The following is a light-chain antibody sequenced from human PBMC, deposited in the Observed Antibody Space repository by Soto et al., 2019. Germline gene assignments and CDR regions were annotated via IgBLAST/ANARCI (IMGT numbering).Light chain of an antibody. Sequence: QSALTQPASVSGSPGQSITISCTGTSSDVGANIFVSWYQQHPGKVPKLMIYTVSSRPSGVSQRVSGSKSGNTASLTISGLQDEDEADYYCSSFTTDSTYVFGTGTKLTVL. CDR3: SSFTTDSTYV. CDR2: TVS. CDR1: SSDVGANIF. V-gene: IGLV2-14*01. J-gene: IGLJ1*01.